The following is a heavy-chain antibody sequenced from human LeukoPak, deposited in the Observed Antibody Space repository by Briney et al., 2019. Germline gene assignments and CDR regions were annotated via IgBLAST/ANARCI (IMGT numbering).Heavy chain of an antibody. V-gene: IGHV3-21*01. J-gene: IGHJ2*01. CDR3: ASMLLLYGGNSKYLDV. D-gene: IGHD4-23*01. CDR1: GFTFSDYS. Sequence: GGSLRLSCAASGFTFSDYSMNWVRQAPGKGLEWVSSISSSSIYIYYADSVKGRFTVSRDNAKNSLYLQMDSLRAEDTAVYYCASMLLLYGGNSKYLDVWGRGTLVTVSS. CDR2: ISSSSIYI.